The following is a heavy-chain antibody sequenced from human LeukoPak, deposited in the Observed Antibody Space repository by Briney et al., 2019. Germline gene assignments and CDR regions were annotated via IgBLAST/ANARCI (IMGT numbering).Heavy chain of an antibody. Sequence: SETLSLTCAVYGGSFSGYYWSWIRQPPGKGLEWIGEINHSGSTNYNPSLKSRVTISVDTSKNQFSLKLSSVTAADTAVYYCARDSETYYYDSSGYPSIAFDIWGQGTMVTVSS. CDR3: ARDSETYYYDSSGYPSIAFDI. D-gene: IGHD3-22*01. CDR2: INHSGST. CDR1: GGSFSGYY. V-gene: IGHV4-34*01. J-gene: IGHJ3*02.